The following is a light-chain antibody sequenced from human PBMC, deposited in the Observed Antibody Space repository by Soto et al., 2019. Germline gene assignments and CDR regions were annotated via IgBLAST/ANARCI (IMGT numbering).Light chain of an antibody. Sequence: IKMTQSPSTLSGSVGDRLTITCRASQNIDNCLNWYQQKPGKAPKLLIYTTSSLKTGVPSRFSGSGSGTDFTLTITSLQPEDFATYYCQQGYSERWTFGQGTKVDVK. J-gene: IGKJ1*01. V-gene: IGKV1-39*01. CDR1: QNIDNC. CDR3: QQGYSERWT. CDR2: TTS.